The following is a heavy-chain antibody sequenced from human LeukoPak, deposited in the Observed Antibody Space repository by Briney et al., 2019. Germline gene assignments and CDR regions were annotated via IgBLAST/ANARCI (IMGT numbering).Heavy chain of an antibody. CDR2: IYYSGST. D-gene: IGHD3-3*01. Sequence: SETLSLTCTVSGGSISSGDYYWSWTRQPPGKGLEWIGYIYYSGSTYYNPSLKSRVTISVDTSKNQFSLKLSSVTAADTAVYYCARGGITIFGVVIRPFDYWGQGTLVTVYS. CDR3: ARGGITIFGVVIRPFDY. V-gene: IGHV4-30-4*01. J-gene: IGHJ4*02. CDR1: GGSISSGDYY.